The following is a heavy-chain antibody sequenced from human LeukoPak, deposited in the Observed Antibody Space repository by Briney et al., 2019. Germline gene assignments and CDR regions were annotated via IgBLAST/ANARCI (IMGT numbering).Heavy chain of an antibody. CDR2: INPNSGDT. CDR1: GYTFTGYY. V-gene: IGHV1-2*02. Sequence: ASVKVSCKASGYTFTGYYMHWVRQAPGQGLEWMGWINPNSGDTLYAQKFQGRVTMTRDTSITTAYMGLSSLKSDDTAVYYCVRDAAPSLDPWGQGTLVTVSS. J-gene: IGHJ5*02. CDR3: VRDAAPSLDP.